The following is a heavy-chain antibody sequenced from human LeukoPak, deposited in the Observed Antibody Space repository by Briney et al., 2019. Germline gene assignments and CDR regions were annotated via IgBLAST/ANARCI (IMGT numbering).Heavy chain of an antibody. Sequence: SETLSLTCTVSGGSISSSSYYWGWIRQPPGKGLEWIGSIYYSGSTYYNPSLKSRVTISVDTSKNQFSLKLSSVTAADTAVYYCARSPRGYSYGISGYDYWGQGTLVTVSS. V-gene: IGHV4-39*07. CDR2: IYYSGST. J-gene: IGHJ4*02. D-gene: IGHD5-18*01. CDR1: GGSISSSSYY. CDR3: ARSPRGYSYGISGYDY.